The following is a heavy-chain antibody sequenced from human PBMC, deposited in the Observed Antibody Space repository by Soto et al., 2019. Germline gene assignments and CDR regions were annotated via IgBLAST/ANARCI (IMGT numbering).Heavy chain of an antibody. CDR3: ARVTSTVAAAGTHWFDP. V-gene: IGHV6-1*01. CDR2: TYYRSKWYN. J-gene: IGHJ5*02. D-gene: IGHD6-13*01. CDR1: GDGVSSNSAA. Sequence: SQTLSLTCAISGDGVSSNSAAWNWIRQSPSRGLEWLGRTYYRSKWYNDYAVSVKSRITINPDTSKNQFSLQLNSVTPEDTAVYYCARVTSTVAAAGTHWFDPWGQGTLVTVSS.